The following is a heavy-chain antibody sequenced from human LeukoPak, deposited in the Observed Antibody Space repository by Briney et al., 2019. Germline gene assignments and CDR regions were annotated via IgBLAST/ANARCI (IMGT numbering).Heavy chain of an antibody. D-gene: IGHD1-1*01. CDR3: ASRTSWYYGLDV. V-gene: IGHV3-13*01. Sequence: GGSLRLSCVASGFNFSKTDMHWVRQPTGKSLEWVSGICSTGDTNYPGSVKGRFTISREIGKNSLYLQIHSLRAEDTAVYYCASRTSWYYGLDVWGQGTTVTVSS. J-gene: IGHJ6*02. CDR2: ICSTGDT. CDR1: GFNFSKTD.